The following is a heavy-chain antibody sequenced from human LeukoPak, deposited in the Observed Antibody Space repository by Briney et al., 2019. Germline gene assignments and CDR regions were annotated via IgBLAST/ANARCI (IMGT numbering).Heavy chain of an antibody. J-gene: IGHJ4*02. CDR1: GFTFSSYA. CDR3: AKDWNLRSKNGYYFGY. CDR2: ISGSGGST. D-gene: IGHD4-17*01. Sequence: PGASLRLSCAASGFTFSSYAMSWVRQAPGKGLEWVSAISGSGGSTYYADSVKGRFTISRDNSKNTLYLQMNSLRAEDTAVYYCAKDWNLRSKNGYYFGYWGQGTLVTVSS. V-gene: IGHV3-23*01.